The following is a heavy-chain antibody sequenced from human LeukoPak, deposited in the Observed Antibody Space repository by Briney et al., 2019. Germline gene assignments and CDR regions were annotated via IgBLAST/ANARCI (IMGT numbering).Heavy chain of an antibody. V-gene: IGHV4-38-2*02. CDR3: AINYYDTRKPWD. D-gene: IGHD3-22*01. CDR2: IYHSGST. CDR1: GYSISSGYY. J-gene: IGHJ4*02. Sequence: SETLSLTCTVSGYSISSGYYWGWIRQPPGKGLEWIGSIYHSGSTYYNPSLKSRVTISIDASKNQFSLKLSPVTAADTAVYYCAINYYDTRKPWDWGQGTLVTVSS.